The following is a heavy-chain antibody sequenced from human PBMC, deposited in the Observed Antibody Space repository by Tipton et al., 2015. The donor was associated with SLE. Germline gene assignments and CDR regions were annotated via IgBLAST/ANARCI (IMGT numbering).Heavy chain of an antibody. J-gene: IGHJ3*02. Sequence: SLRLSCAASGFTFSSYSMNWVRQAPGKGLEWVSSINSSSSYINYADSVKGRFTISRDNAKNSLYLQMNSLRAEDTVVYYCARGGYSGSYWDAFDIWGQGTMVTVSS. D-gene: IGHD1-26*01. CDR3: ARGGYSGSYWDAFDI. CDR2: INSSSSYI. CDR1: GFTFSSYS. V-gene: IGHV3-21*01.